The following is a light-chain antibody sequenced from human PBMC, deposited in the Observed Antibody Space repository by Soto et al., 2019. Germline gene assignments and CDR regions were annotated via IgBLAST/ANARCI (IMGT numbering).Light chain of an antibody. J-gene: IGLJ1*01. Sequence: QSVLTQPASVSGSPGQSITISCTGASSDVGSYNYVSWYQQYPGKAPKLMLFEVSARPSGVSNRFSGSKSGNTASLTISGLQAEDEADYYCSSYTSSSYLVLGNGTKVTVL. V-gene: IGLV2-14*01. CDR3: SSYTSSSYLV. CDR2: EVS. CDR1: SSDVGSYNY.